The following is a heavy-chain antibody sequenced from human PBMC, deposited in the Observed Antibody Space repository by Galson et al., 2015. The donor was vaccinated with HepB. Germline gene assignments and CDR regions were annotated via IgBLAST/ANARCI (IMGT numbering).Heavy chain of an antibody. J-gene: IGHJ3*02. D-gene: IGHD3-3*01. CDR1: GFSLSNARIG. Sequence: PALVKPTQTLTLTCTVSGFSLSNARIGESWIRQPPGKALEWLAPIFSNDEKSYSTSLKSRLTISKDTSKSQVVLTMTNMDPVDTATYYCARYLGGYYDFWSGPPHAFDIWGQGTMVTVSS. CDR3: ARYLGGYYDFWSGPPHAFDI. CDR2: IFSNDEK. V-gene: IGHV2-26*01.